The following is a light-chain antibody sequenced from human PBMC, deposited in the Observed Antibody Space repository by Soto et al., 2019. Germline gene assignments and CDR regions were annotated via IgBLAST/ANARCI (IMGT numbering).Light chain of an antibody. CDR2: GAS. V-gene: IGKV3-15*01. J-gene: IGKJ4*01. CDR3: QQYIRWPLT. CDR1: QSVSSY. Sequence: EFVLTQSPATLSLSPGERATLSCRASQSVSSYLAWYQQKPGQAPSLLIYGASTRATGTPARFSGSGSGTEFTLTISSLQSEDFAVYYCQQYIRWPLTFGGGTKVDIK.